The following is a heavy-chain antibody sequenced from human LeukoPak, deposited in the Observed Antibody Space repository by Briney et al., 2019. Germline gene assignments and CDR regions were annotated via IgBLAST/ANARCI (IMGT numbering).Heavy chain of an antibody. V-gene: IGHV4-4*07. CDR3: ARSGGSGTYYDGSLDY. J-gene: IGHJ4*02. D-gene: IGHD1-26*01. CDR2: IYTSGST. CDR1: GGSITSYY. Sequence: PPETLSLTCSVSGGSITSYYWSWIRQAAGKGLEWIGRIYTSGSTAYNPSLKSRVTMSVDTSKNQFSLKLYSVTAADTAVYYCARSGGSGTYYDGSLDYWGQGTLVTVSS.